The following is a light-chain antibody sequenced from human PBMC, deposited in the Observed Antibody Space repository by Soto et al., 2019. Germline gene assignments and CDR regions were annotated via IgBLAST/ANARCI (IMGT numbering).Light chain of an antibody. Sequence: QSVLTQSPSASGSPGQSVTISCTGTSSDIGGYNSVSWYQQHPGKAPKVMIYDVTKRPSGVPDRFSGSKSGNTASLIVSALQAEDEADYYCSSYTDRKNLVFGTGTKVTVL. CDR1: SSDIGGYNS. CDR3: SSYTDRKNLV. J-gene: IGLJ1*01. V-gene: IGLV2-8*01. CDR2: DVT.